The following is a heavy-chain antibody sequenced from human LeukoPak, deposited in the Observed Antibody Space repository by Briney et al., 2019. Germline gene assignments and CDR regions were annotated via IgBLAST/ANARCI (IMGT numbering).Heavy chain of an antibody. Sequence: PSGTLSLTCAVSGGSISSSNWWSWIRQPPGKGLEWIGEIYHSGSTNYNPSLKSRVTISVDTSKNQFSLKLSSVTAADTAVYYCARDAGGLVRRYYFDYWGQGTLVTVSS. CDR2: IYHSGST. CDR1: GGSISSSNW. J-gene: IGHJ4*02. V-gene: IGHV4-4*02. CDR3: ARDAGGLVRRYYFDY. D-gene: IGHD6-19*01.